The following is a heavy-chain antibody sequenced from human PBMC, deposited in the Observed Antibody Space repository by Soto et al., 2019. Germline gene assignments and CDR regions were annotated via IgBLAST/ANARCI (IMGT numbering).Heavy chain of an antibody. CDR2: INAGNGNT. CDR3: ARGPGGPDGPGDY. J-gene: IGHJ4*02. V-gene: IGHV1-3*01. D-gene: IGHD2-15*01. Sequence: QVQLVQSGAEVKKPGASVKVSCKASGYTFTSYAMHWVRQAPGQRLEWMGWINAGNGNTKYSQKFQSRVTITRDTSASTAYMELSSLRSEATAVYYCARGPGGPDGPGDYWGQGTLVTFSS. CDR1: GYTFTSYA.